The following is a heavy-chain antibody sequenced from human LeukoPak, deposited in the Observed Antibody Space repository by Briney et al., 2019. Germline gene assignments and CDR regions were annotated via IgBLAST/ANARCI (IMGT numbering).Heavy chain of an antibody. CDR1: GFTFSSYA. V-gene: IGHV3-30-3*01. CDR3: ARALTWYSSSSGFGY. D-gene: IGHD6-6*01. CDR2: ISYDGSNK. J-gene: IGHJ4*02. Sequence: GRSLRLSCAASGFTFSSYAMHWVRQALGKGLEWVAVISYDGSNKYYADSVKGRFTISRDNSKNTLYLQMNSLRAEDTAVYYCARALTWYSSSSGFGYWGQGTLVTVSS.